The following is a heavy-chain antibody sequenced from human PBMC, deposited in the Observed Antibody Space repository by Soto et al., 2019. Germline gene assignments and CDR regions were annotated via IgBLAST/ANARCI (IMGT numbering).Heavy chain of an antibody. J-gene: IGHJ3*02. D-gene: IGHD6-19*01. CDR2: INAGNGNT. Sequence: ASVKVSCKASGYTSTSYAMHWVRQAPGQRLEWMGWINAGNGNTKYSQKFQGRVTITRDTSASTAYMELSSLRSEDTAVYYCARDGSSGWQDDAFDIWGQGTMVTVSS. CDR1: GYTSTSYA. CDR3: ARDGSSGWQDDAFDI. V-gene: IGHV1-3*01.